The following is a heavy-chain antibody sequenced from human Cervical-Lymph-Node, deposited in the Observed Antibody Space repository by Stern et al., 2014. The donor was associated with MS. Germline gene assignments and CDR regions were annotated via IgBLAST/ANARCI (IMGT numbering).Heavy chain of an antibody. CDR2: INPYNSNT. V-gene: IGHV1-45*02. Sequence: QLVQSGAEVRKAGSSVRLSCKASGWTFTYLYLHWVRQAPGQPPEWMGRINPYNSNTKYAPKFKDRVTIVRETSLTTTFLEMTSLTSEDTAMYYCARSPLQQTGLDDWFFDVWGRGTLVTVS. CDR1: GWTFTYLY. CDR3: ARSPLQQTGLDDWFFDV. J-gene: IGHJ2*01. D-gene: IGHD3-9*01.